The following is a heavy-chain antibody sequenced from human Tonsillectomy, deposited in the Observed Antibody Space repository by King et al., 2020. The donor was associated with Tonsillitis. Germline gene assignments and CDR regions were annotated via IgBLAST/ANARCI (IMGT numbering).Heavy chain of an antibody. CDR2: IYHGGPA. V-gene: IGHV4-59*01. J-gene: IGHJ6*03. CDR3: ARVKETAGERGFGFMDV. D-gene: IGHD2-21*02. CDR1: GGSISGYY. Sequence: VQLQESGPGLLVKPSETLSLTCTVSGGSISGYYWTWIRQPPGKGLEWIGYIYHGGPAKYKASLNSRLTISVDTSNNALSLWLTSVTAADTAVYFCARVKETAGERGFGFMDVWGKGTTVTVSS.